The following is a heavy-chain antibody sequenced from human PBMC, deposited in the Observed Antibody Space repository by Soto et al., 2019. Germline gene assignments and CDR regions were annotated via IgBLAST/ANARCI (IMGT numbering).Heavy chain of an antibody. CDR2: ILANDEK. CDR1: GFALSNPKMG. V-gene: IGHV2-26*01. J-gene: IGHJ3*01. D-gene: IGHD7-27*01. CDR3: GRKTGWGTFEF. Sequence: QATVKESAPVLVKPTETLTLTCSVSGFALSNPKMGVSWIRQPPGKALEWLAHILANDEKSYHTSLKSSLTLAKDNSKGYVVLTMTDMDPFDTATFYCGRKTGWGTFEFWFQGTVVTISS.